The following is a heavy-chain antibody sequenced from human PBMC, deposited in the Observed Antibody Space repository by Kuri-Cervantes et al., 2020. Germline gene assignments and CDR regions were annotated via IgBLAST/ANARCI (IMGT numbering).Heavy chain of an antibody. J-gene: IGHJ4*02. D-gene: IGHD6-19*01. V-gene: IGHV1-2*02. CDR1: GYTFTSYL. CDR3: ARGAWGSGGSNRDY. CDR2: IHPNSGGA. Sequence: ASVKVSCKASGYTFTSYLMHWVRQAPGQGLEWMGWIHPNSGGANYAQKFQGRVTMTRDTSMSTAYMDLTTLKSDDTAVYYCARGAWGSGGSNRDYWGQGTLVTVSS.